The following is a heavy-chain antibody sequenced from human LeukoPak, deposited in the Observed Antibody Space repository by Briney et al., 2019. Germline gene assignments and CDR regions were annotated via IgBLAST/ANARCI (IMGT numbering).Heavy chain of an antibody. D-gene: IGHD3-10*01. CDR3: ARDRITMVRGVIDYYYYGMDV. V-gene: IGHV3-30*03. CDR1: GFTFISYT. J-gene: IGHJ6*02. Sequence: GSLLLSCAASGFTFISYTMTWVRQAPGKGLEGGAVISYDGSNKYYADSVKGRFTISRDNSKNTLYLQMTSLRAEDTAVYYCARDRITMVRGVIDYYYYGMDVWGQGTTVTVSS. CDR2: ISYDGSNK.